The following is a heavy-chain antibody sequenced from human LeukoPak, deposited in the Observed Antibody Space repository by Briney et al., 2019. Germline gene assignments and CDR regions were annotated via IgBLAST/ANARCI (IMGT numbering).Heavy chain of an antibody. CDR2: IYTSGST. D-gene: IGHD3-3*02. J-gene: IGHJ6*03. V-gene: IGHV4-61*02. Sequence: PSETLSLTCTVSGGSISSGSYYWSWIRQPAGKGLEWIGRIYTSGSTNYNPSLKSRVTISVDTSRNQFSLKLSSVTAADTAVYYCARAFYPGYYSYMAVWGKGTTVTVSS. CDR3: ARAFYPGYYSYMAV. CDR1: GGSISSGSYY.